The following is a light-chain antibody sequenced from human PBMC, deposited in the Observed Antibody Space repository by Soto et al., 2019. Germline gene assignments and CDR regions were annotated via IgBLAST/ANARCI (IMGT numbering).Light chain of an antibody. Sequence: EIVLTQSPGTLFFSQGERATLSCRASQMVGSSYLAWYQQKPGQAPRLLIYGASSRATGIPDRFSDSGSGTDFTLTISRLEPEDFAVYYCQQYGSSPLTFGGGTKVEIK. V-gene: IGKV3-20*01. CDR1: QMVGSSY. CDR3: QQYGSSPLT. J-gene: IGKJ4*01. CDR2: GAS.